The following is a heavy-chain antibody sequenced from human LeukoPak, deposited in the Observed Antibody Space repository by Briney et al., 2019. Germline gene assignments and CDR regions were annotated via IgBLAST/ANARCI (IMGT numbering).Heavy chain of an antibody. J-gene: IGHJ5*02. Sequence: SETLSLTCAVYGGSFSGYYWSWIRQPPGKGLEWIGEINHSGSINYNPSLKSRVTISVDTSKNQFSLKLSSVTAADTAVYYCARRSRGYCSSTSCYRLDPWGQGTLVTVSS. CDR2: INHSGSI. CDR3: ARRSRGYCSSTSCYRLDP. D-gene: IGHD2-2*02. V-gene: IGHV4-34*01. CDR1: GGSFSGYY.